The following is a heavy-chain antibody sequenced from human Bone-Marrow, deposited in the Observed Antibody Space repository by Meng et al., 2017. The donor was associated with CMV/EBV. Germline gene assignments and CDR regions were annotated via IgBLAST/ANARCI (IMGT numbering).Heavy chain of an antibody. D-gene: IGHD3-22*01. CDR3: ASSYYYDSSGYYWDAFDI. Sequence: SVKVSCKASGGTFSSYTISWVRQAPGQGLEWMGRIIPILGIANYAQKFQGRVTITADKSTSTAYMELSSLRSEDTAVYYCASSYYYDSSGYYWDAFDIWGQGTMVTVSS. J-gene: IGHJ3*02. CDR2: IIPILGIA. V-gene: IGHV1-69*02. CDR1: GGTFSSYT.